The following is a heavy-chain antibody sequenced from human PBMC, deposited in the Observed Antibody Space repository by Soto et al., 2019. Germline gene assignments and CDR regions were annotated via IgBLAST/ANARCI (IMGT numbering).Heavy chain of an antibody. CDR2: ISRDGTNK. D-gene: IGHD3-10*01. V-gene: IGHV3-30*04. CDR3: ARSRSGAVADSFDF. J-gene: IGHJ4*02. Sequence: LRLSSAASGFTFRRYAIHWVRQAPGKGLEWVAVISRDGTNKYYVDSVKGRFTISRDNSRNTLYLQMNSLRHEDAAVYYCARSRSGAVADSFDFWGQGTLVTV. CDR1: GFTFRRYA.